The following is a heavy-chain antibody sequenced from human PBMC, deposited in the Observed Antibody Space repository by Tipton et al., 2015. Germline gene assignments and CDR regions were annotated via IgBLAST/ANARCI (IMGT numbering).Heavy chain of an antibody. J-gene: IGHJ5*02. CDR2: ISYDGSNK. V-gene: IGHV3-30*18. CDR1: GFTFSSDG. D-gene: IGHD6-19*01. Sequence: SLRLSCAASGFTFSSDGIHWVRQAPGKGLEWVAVISYDGSNKYYADSVEGRFTISRDNSNNTLYLQMNSLRTDDTAVYYCAKSSRQWPSSWDPGTLVPVSS. CDR3: AKSSRQWPSS.